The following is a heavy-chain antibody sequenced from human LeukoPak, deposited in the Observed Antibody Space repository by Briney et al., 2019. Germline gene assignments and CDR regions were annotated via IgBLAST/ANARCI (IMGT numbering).Heavy chain of an antibody. CDR2: IHCTGNT. V-gene: IGHV4-59*01. CDR3: AISTVIAPEFDS. J-gene: IGHJ4*02. CDR1: GHSISSFY. D-gene: IGHD2-21*01. Sequence: PSETLSLTCTVSGHSISSFYGNSIRQPPGKALEWIGHIHCTGNTNYNPSLKSRITISVDTSKNQFSLYLSSVAAADTAVYYCAISTVIAPEFDSWGQGTLVTVSS.